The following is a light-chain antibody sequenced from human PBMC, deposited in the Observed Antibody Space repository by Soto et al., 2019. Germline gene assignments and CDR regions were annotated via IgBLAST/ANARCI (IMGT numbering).Light chain of an antibody. Sequence: DIQMTQSPSTLSASIGDRVTITCRASQSISSWLAWYQQTPGRAPKLLIYKASSLESGVPPRFSGSGSGTEFTLTISSLQPDDFATYYCQQYNSYSTWTFGQGTKVDIK. CDR3: QQYNSYSTWT. CDR2: KAS. CDR1: QSISSW. J-gene: IGKJ1*01. V-gene: IGKV1-5*03.